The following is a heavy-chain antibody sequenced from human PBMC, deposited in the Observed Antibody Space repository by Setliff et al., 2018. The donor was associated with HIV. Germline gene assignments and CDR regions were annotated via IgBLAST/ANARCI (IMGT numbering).Heavy chain of an antibody. CDR3: ARGNSDYYDSSGYYSPFDY. CDR1: GGSFSGYY. CDR2: INHSGST. V-gene: IGHV4-34*01. Sequence: SETLSLTCAVYGGSFSGYYWSWIRQPPGKGLEWIGEINHSGSTNYNPSLKSRVTISVDTSKTQFSLKLSSVTAADTAVYYCARGNSDYYDSSGYYSPFDYWGQGTLVTVSS. D-gene: IGHD3-22*01. J-gene: IGHJ4*02.